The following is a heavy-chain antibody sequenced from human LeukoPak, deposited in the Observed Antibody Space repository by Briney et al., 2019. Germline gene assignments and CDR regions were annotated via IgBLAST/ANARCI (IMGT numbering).Heavy chain of an antibody. D-gene: IGHD2-2*01. CDR3: ARGKFGTCSSTSCPFDY. CDR1: GGTFNSYA. V-gene: IGHV1-69*05. CDR2: IIAVFGTG. Sequence: SVKVSCKSSGGTFNSYAVSWVRQAPGQGLEWMGGIIAVFGTGNCAQKFQGRVTITTDESTSTVYMELSSLTSEDTAIYYCARGKFGTCSSTSCPFDYWGQGTLVTVSS. J-gene: IGHJ4*02.